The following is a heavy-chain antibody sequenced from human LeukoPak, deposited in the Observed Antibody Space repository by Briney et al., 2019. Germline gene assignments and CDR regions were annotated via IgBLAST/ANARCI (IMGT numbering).Heavy chain of an antibody. D-gene: IGHD3-10*01. CDR3: AGSDYYGSGSYLPGWFDP. V-gene: IGHV4-59*01. CDR1: GGSISSYY. J-gene: IGHJ5*02. Sequence: SETLSLTCAVSGGSISSYYWSWIRQPPGKGLEWIGYIYYSGSTNYNPSLKSRVTISVDTSKNQFSLKLSSVTAADTAVYYCAGSDYYGSGSYLPGWFDPWGQGTLVTVSS. CDR2: IYYSGST.